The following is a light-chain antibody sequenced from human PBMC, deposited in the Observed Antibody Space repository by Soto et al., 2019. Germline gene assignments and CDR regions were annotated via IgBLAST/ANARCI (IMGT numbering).Light chain of an antibody. J-gene: IGKJ1*01. V-gene: IGKV1-39*01. CDR1: QSVSTY. Sequence: DIQMTQSPSSLSASVGDRVTITCRASQSVSTYLNWYHQKPGKAPKLLIYSASSLQIGVPSRFSGSGSGTDFTLTISSLQPEDFATYYCQQTYTTPQPFGPGTRVEI. CDR2: SAS. CDR3: QQTYTTPQP.